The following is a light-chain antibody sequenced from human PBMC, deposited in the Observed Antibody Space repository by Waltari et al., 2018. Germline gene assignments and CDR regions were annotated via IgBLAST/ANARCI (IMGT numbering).Light chain of an antibody. CDR2: VTS. CDR1: KSVGNN. V-gene: IGKV3D-15*01. J-gene: IGKJ2*01. Sequence: ETIMTQSPATLSVSTGEPAPLSCRASKSVGNNVAWLQQTPGQAPRLLIYVTSSRSTNIPCRFFGDGAGTDFTLTISGLQSEDFGVYYCHQYNEWPYTFGQGTKVDLK. CDR3: HQYNEWPYT.